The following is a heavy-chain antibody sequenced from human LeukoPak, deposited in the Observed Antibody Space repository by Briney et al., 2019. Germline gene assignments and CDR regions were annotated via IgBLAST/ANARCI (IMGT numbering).Heavy chain of an antibody. D-gene: IGHD3-9*01. CDR2: IKSKTDGGTT. CDR1: GLPFDNAW. Sequence: PGGSVRLSCAASGLPFDNAWMTWVPPAPGKGLEWVGRIKSKTDGGTTSYAAPVKRRFTISRDDSQNTLYLQMNSLITEDTAVYYCTTYGDILTGSYRGLFDYWGQGTLVTVSS. V-gene: IGHV3-15*01. J-gene: IGHJ4*02. CDR3: TTYGDILTGSYRGLFDY.